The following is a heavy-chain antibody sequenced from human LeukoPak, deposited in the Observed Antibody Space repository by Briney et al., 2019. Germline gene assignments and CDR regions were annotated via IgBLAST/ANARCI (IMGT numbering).Heavy chain of an antibody. Sequence: ASVKVSCKASGYTFTSYGISWVRQAPGQGLEWMGWISAYNGNTNYAQKLQGRVTMTTDTSTSTAYMERRSLRSDDTAVYYCARAISSWYYFDYWGQGTLVTVSS. CDR3: ARAISSWYYFDY. CDR2: ISAYNGNT. D-gene: IGHD6-13*01. CDR1: GYTFTSYG. J-gene: IGHJ4*02. V-gene: IGHV1-18*01.